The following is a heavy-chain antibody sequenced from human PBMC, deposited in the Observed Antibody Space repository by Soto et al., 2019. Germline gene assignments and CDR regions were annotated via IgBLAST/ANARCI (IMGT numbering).Heavy chain of an antibody. Sequence: GASVKVSCKASGYTITSYAMHWVRQAPGQRLEWMGWINAGNGNTKYSQKFQGRVTITRDTSASTAYMELSSLRSEDTAVYYCARGITLPNPLDYWGQGTLVTVSS. V-gene: IGHV1-3*01. CDR3: ARGITLPNPLDY. CDR2: INAGNGNT. CDR1: GYTITSYA. D-gene: IGHD1-20*01. J-gene: IGHJ4*02.